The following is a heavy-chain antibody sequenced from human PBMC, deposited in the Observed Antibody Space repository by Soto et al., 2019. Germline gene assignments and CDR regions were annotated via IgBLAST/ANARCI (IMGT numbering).Heavy chain of an antibody. CDR2: IHYSGST. Sequence: SETLSLTCTVSGGSISSYYWSWIRQPPGKGLEWIGYIHYSGSTNYNPSLKSRVTISVDTSKNQFSLKLSSVTAADTAVYYCAGGESWFGEFIFDYWGHGTLVTVSS. J-gene: IGHJ4*01. D-gene: IGHD3-10*01. CDR1: GGSISSYY. V-gene: IGHV4-59*01. CDR3: AGGESWFGEFIFDY.